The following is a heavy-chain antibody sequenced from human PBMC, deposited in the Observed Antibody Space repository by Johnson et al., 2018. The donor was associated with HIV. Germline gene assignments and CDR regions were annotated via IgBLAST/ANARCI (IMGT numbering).Heavy chain of an antibody. CDR3: ARDRGYWDAFDV. V-gene: IGHV3-7*01. CDR1: GFTFSDYY. CDR2: IKQDGSEK. J-gene: IGHJ3*01. D-gene: IGHD3-22*01. Sequence: VQLVESGGGLVKPGGSLRLSCAASGFTFSDYYMSWIRQAPGKGLEWVANIKQDGSEKYYVDSVKARFSISRDNAKNSLYLQMNSLRAEDTAVYYCARDRGYWDAFDVWGQGTMVTVSS.